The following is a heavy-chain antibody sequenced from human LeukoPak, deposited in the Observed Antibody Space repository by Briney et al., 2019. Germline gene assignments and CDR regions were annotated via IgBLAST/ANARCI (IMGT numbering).Heavy chain of an antibody. CDR1: GGSISGAGYY. CDR3: ARAEYLIYYFDY. CDR2: IYYSGST. D-gene: IGHD2-2*01. Sequence: SETLSLTCTVSGGSISGAGYYWSWIRQHPGKGLEWIGYIYYSGSTYYNPSLKSRVTISVDTSKNQFSLKLSSVTAADTAVYYCARAEYLIYYFDYWGQGTLVTVSS. V-gene: IGHV4-31*03. J-gene: IGHJ4*02.